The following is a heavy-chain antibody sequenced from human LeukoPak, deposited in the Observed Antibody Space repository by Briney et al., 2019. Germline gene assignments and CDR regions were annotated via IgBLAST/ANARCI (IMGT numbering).Heavy chain of an antibody. CDR1: GFTFSSYW. CDR3: LAAAGTIG. V-gene: IGHV3-74*01. CDR2: VNNDGSTT. Sequence: GGSLRLSCAASGFTFSSYWMHWVRQTPGKGLVWVSRVNNDGSTTNYADSVKGRFTISRDNTKNTLYLQMNSLRAEDTAVYFCLAAAGTIGWGQGTLVTVSS. J-gene: IGHJ4*02. D-gene: IGHD6-13*01.